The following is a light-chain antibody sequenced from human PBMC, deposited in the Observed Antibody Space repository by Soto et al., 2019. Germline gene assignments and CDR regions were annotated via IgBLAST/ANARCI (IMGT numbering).Light chain of an antibody. J-gene: IGKJ1*01. CDR3: QQTYTSPVT. Sequence: DIQITQSPSSLSASIGDRVFITCRASQSISAYVNWYQQKPGKAPKLLIYFASTLQDGVPSRFRGSGSGTDFTLTISAMQPDDFATYYCQQTYTSPVTFGQGTKVDIK. CDR1: QSISAY. CDR2: FAS. V-gene: IGKV1-39*01.